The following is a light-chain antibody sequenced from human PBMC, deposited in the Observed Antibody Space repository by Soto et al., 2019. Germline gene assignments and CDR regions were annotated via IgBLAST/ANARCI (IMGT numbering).Light chain of an antibody. CDR1: ISDVSGYNF. V-gene: IGLV2-14*03. CDR3: SSYTSSNTQV. CDR2: DVS. J-gene: IGLJ1*01. Sequence: QSALTQPSSVSGSPDKSTPSPCTETISDVSGYNFDSWYQQYPGKAPKLMIYDVSNRPSGVSNRFSGSKSGNTASLTISGLQAEDEADYYCSSYTSSNTQVSGAGSAVTVL.